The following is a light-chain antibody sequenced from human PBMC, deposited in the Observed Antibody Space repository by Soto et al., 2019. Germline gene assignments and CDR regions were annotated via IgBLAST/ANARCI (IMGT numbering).Light chain of an antibody. V-gene: IGLV2-8*01. CDR3: SSYAGSNNPYV. J-gene: IGLJ1*01. CDR2: EVS. CDR1: SSDVGGYNY. Sequence: QSALTQPPSASGSPGQSVTISCTGTSSDVGGYNYVSWYQQHPGKAPKLLMYEVSKRPSGVPDRFSGSKSGNTASLTVSGLQAEDDADYYCSSYAGSNNPYVFGTGTKLTVL.